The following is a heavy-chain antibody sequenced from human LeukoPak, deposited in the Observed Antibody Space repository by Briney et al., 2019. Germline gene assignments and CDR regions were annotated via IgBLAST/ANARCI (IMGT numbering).Heavy chain of an antibody. D-gene: IGHD3-22*01. CDR2: ISYDGSTT. Sequence: GGSLRLSCAASGFTFSGHGMHGVRQAPGKGLEWVAIISYDGSTTYYADSVKGRFTISRDNSKNTLFLQMNSLRAEDTAVYYCARGQDYSDRSGYYYVFYYWGQGTLVTVSS. CDR3: ARGQDYSDRSGYYYVFYY. CDR1: GFTFSGHG. V-gene: IGHV3-30*03. J-gene: IGHJ4*02.